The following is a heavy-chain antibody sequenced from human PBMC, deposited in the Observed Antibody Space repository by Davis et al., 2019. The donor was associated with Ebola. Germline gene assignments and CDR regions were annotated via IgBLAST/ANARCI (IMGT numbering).Heavy chain of an antibody. J-gene: IGHJ6*03. V-gene: IGHV4-31*03. Sequence: LRLSCTVSGGSISRGGSYWSWVRQVPGKGLEWIGYIYYSGSIYYKPSLKSRVTISLDTSKNQFSLNLSFVTAADTAVYYCARDLRYDSSGSDYYFYMDVWGKGTTVTVSS. D-gene: IGHD3-22*01. CDR1: GGSISRGGSY. CDR3: ARDLRYDSSGSDYYFYMDV. CDR2: IYYSGSI.